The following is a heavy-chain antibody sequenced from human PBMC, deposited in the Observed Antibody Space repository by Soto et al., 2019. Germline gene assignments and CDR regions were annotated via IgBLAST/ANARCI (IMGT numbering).Heavy chain of an antibody. Sequence: SGTLSLTCTVSGGSISSGDYYWSWIRQPPGKGLEWIGYIYYSGSTYYNPSLKSRVTISVDTSKNQFSLKLSSVTAADTAVYYCARVDYGWYAFDIWGQGTMVTVSS. CDR3: ARVDYGWYAFDI. D-gene: IGHD4-17*01. V-gene: IGHV4-30-4*01. J-gene: IGHJ3*02. CDR1: GGSISSGDYY. CDR2: IYYSGST.